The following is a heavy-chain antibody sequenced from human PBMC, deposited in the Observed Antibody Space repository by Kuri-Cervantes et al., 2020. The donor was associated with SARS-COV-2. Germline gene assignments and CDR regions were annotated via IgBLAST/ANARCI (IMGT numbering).Heavy chain of an antibody. Sequence: GSLRLSCAVYGGSFSGYYWSWIRQPPGKGLEWIGEINHSGSTNYNPSLKSRVTISVDTSKDQFSLKLSSVTAADTAVYYCARGGVGWFGELLFAFDIWGQGTMVTVSS. J-gene: IGHJ3*02. CDR2: INHSGST. CDR3: ARGGVGWFGELLFAFDI. CDR1: GGSFSGYY. D-gene: IGHD3-10*01. V-gene: IGHV4-34*01.